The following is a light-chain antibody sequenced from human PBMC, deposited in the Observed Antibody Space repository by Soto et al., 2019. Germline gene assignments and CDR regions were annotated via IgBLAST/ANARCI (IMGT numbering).Light chain of an antibody. Sequence: QSALTQPASVSGSPGQSITISCTGTSGDIGSYNRVSWYQQHPGKAPKLIIYEVTDRPSGVSNRFSGSKSGNTASLTISGLQAEDEAEYYCSSYTNINTRACVFGXGTKLTVL. V-gene: IGLV2-14*01. CDR1: SGDIGSYNR. J-gene: IGLJ1*01. CDR3: SSYTNINTRACV. CDR2: EVT.